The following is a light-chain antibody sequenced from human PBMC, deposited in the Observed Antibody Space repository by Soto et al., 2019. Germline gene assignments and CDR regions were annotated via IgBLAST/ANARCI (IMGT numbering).Light chain of an antibody. V-gene: IGKV3-11*01. CDR3: QQCVIWPLFT. CDR1: QSVSRY. Sequence: EIVLTQSPATLSLSPGERATLSCRASQSVSRYLGWYQHKPGQAPRLLIYDVSNRATGIPARFSGSGSGTDFTLTISSLEPEDFAVYYCQQCVIWPLFTFGPGTKVDIK. CDR2: DVS. J-gene: IGKJ3*01.